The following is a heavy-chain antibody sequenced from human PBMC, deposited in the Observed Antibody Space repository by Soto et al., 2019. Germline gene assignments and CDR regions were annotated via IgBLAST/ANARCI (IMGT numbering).Heavy chain of an antibody. D-gene: IGHD1-1*01. CDR3: ARDSTWRVSYGMDV. Sequence: GGSLRLSCAASGFTFSSYAMHWVRQAPGKGLEWVAVISYDGSNKYYADSVKGRFTISRDNSKNTLYLQMNSLRAEDTAVYYCARDSTWRVSYGMDVWGQGTTVTVSS. J-gene: IGHJ6*02. CDR2: ISYDGSNK. CDR1: GFTFSSYA. V-gene: IGHV3-30-3*01.